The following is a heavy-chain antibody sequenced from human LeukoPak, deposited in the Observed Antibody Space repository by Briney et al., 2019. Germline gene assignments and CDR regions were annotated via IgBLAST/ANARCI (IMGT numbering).Heavy chain of an antibody. CDR3: ASLVDTAMAFPGSFDAFDI. D-gene: IGHD5-18*01. Sequence: SETLSLTCTVSGGSISSSSYYWGWIRQPPGKGLEWIGSIYYSGSTYYNPSLKSRVTISVGTSKNQFSLKLSSVTAADTAVYYCASLVDTAMAFPGSFDAFDIWGQGTMVTVSS. CDR1: GGSISSSSYY. V-gene: IGHV4-39*01. CDR2: IYYSGST. J-gene: IGHJ3*02.